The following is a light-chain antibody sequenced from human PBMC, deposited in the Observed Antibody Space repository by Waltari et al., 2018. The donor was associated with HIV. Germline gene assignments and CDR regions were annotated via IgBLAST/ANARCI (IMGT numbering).Light chain of an antibody. Sequence: SYELTQPPSVSVSPGQTASITCSGDKLGDKYACWYQQKPGQSPVVVIYQDSKRPSGIPERFSGSNSGNTATLTISGVEAGDEAHYYCQVWDSPSEQILFGGGTRLTVL. CDR3: QVWDSPSEQIL. V-gene: IGLV3-1*01. J-gene: IGLJ2*01. CDR1: KLGDKY. CDR2: QDS.